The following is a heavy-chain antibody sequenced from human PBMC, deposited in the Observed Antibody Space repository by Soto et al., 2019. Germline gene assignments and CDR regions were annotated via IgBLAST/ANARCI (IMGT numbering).Heavy chain of an antibody. CDR1: GGSISSGDYY. D-gene: IGHD1-1*01. J-gene: IGHJ4*02. CDR2: IYHSGST. Sequence: SETLSLTCTVSGGSISSGDYYWSWIRQPPGKGLEWIGYIYHSGSTYYNPSLKSRVTISVDTSKNQFSLKMSSVTAVDTAVYYCARVATRYYFDYWGQGTLVTVS. V-gene: IGHV4-30-4*02. CDR3: ARVATRYYFDY.